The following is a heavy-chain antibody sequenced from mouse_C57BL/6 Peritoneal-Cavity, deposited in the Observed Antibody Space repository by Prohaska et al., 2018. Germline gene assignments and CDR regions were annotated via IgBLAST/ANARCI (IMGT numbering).Heavy chain of an antibody. CDR2: IRLKSDKYGI. V-gene: IGHV6-3*01. CDR1: GFTFSNYW. Sequence: EVKLEESGGGLVQPGGSMKLSCGASGFTFSNYWMNWVRQSPEKGLEWVAQIRLKSDKYGINYAEAVKGRFTISRDDSKSSVYLQMNNLRAEDTGIYYCTGPAAWFAYWGQGTLVTVSA. J-gene: IGHJ3*01. CDR3: TGPAAWFAY.